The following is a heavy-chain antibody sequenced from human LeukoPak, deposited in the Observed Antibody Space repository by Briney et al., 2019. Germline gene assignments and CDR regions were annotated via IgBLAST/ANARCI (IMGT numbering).Heavy chain of an antibody. V-gene: IGHV3-9*01. CDR1: GFTFDGYA. J-gene: IGHJ3*02. Sequence: GGSLRLSCAASGFTFDGYAMHWVRQAPGKGLEWVSGISWNSGSIGYADSVKGRFTISRDNAKNSLYLQMNSLRAEDTALYYCAKAPRRGAFDIWGQGTMVTVSS. CDR3: AKAPRRGAFDI. CDR2: ISWNSGSI.